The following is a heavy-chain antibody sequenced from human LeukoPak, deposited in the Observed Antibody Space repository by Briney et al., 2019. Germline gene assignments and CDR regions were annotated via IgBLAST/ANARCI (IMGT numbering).Heavy chain of an antibody. D-gene: IGHD3-3*01. CDR1: GFTFSSYE. CDR3: ASGERREYYDFWSGPTGPWNWFDR. CDR2: ISSSGSTI. J-gene: IGHJ5*02. Sequence: PGGSLRLSCAASGFTFSSYEMNWVRQAPGKGLEWASYISSSGSTIYYADSVKGRFTISRDNAKNSLYLQMNSLRAEDTAVYYCASGERREYYDFWSGPTGPWNWFDRWGQGTLVTVSS. V-gene: IGHV3-48*03.